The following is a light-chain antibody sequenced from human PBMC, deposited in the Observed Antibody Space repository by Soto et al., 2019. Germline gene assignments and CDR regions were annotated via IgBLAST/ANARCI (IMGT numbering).Light chain of an antibody. CDR1: QSVSSY. V-gene: IGKV3-11*01. Sequence: EIVLTQSPATLSLSPGERATLSCRASQSVSSYLAWYQQKPGQAPRLFIYDASNRATGIPARFSGSGSGTDFTLTISSLEPEDFAVYYCQQRSNWPPVLTFGGGTKVEIK. CDR3: QQRSNWPPVLT. J-gene: IGKJ4*01. CDR2: DAS.